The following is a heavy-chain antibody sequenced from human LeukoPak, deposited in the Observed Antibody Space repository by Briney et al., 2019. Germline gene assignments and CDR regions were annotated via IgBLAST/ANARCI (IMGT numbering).Heavy chain of an antibody. Sequence: GGSLRLSCAASGFTFSSYWMSWVRQAPGKGLEWVSAISGSGGSTYYADSVKGRFTISRDNSKNTLYLQMNSLRAEDTAVYYCAKGGSIGPTYYFDYWGQGTLVTVSS. CDR1: GFTFSSYW. CDR2: ISGSGGST. D-gene: IGHD3-16*01. V-gene: IGHV3-23*01. CDR3: AKGGSIGPTYYFDY. J-gene: IGHJ4*02.